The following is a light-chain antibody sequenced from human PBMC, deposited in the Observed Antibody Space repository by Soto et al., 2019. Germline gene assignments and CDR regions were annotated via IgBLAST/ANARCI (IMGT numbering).Light chain of an antibody. CDR2: GAS. V-gene: IGKV3-15*01. Sequence: EVVMTQSPATLSVSPGERATLSCRASQRVSSNLAWYQQKPGQAPRLLIYGASTRATGIPARFSGSGSGTEFTLTISSLQSEYCAVYYCQQYNDWPRTFGQGTKVEIK. CDR3: QQYNDWPRT. CDR1: QRVSSN. J-gene: IGKJ1*01.